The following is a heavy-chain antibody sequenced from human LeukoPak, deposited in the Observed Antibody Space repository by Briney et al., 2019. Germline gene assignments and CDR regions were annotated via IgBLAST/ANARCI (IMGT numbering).Heavy chain of an antibody. V-gene: IGHV4-39*01. CDR1: GGSVRSSDSY. D-gene: IGHD1-1*01. CDR3: VRHGNDIPPDQ. CDR2: IYYSGST. J-gene: IGHJ4*02. Sequence: TSESLPLTCTVSGGSVRSSDSYWGWIRQPPGKEPEWIGSIYYSGSTYYKSSLRSRVSISVDTSNNHLSLNMTSVSAADSAIYYCVRHGNDIPPDQWGQGTLVTVSS.